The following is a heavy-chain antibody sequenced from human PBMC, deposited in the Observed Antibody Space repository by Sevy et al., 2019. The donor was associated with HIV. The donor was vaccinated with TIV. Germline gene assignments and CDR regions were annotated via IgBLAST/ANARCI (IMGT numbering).Heavy chain of an antibody. D-gene: IGHD6-13*01. CDR3: ARQTRPRAAAATGAFDI. CDR2: IYPGDSDT. Sequence: GESLKISCKGSGYSFTSYWIGWVRQMPGKGLEWMGIIYPGDSDTRYSPSFQGQVTISADKSISTAYLQWSSLKASDTALYYCARQTRPRAAAATGAFDIWGQGTMVTVSS. CDR1: GYSFTSYW. J-gene: IGHJ3*02. V-gene: IGHV5-51*01.